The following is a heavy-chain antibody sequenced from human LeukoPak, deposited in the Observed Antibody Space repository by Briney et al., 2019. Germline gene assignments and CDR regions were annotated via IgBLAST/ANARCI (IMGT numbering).Heavy chain of an antibody. CDR3: ARHETPYDFWSGSDYYYMDV. J-gene: IGHJ6*03. D-gene: IGHD3-3*01. CDR1: GYRFTIYW. V-gene: IGHV5-51*01. Sequence: GGSLKISCKGSGYRFTIYWIGWVRPMPGKGLEWMGIIYPVDSDTRYSPSFQGQVTISADKSINTAYLQWSSLKASDTAMYYCARHETPYDFWSGSDYYYMDVWGKGTTVTVSS. CDR2: IYPVDSDT.